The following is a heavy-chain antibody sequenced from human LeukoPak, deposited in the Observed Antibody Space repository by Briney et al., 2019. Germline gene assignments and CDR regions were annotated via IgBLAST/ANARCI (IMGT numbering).Heavy chain of an antibody. V-gene: IGHV3-7*01. CDR2: IKQDGSEK. D-gene: IGHD3-9*01. CDR3: AREYDDPLTGSFDY. CDR1: GFTFSSYW. J-gene: IGHJ4*02. Sequence: GGSLRLSCAASGFTFSSYWMSWVRQAPGKGLEWVANIKQDGSEKYYVDSVKGRFTISRDNAKNSLYLQMTSLRAEDTAVYYCAREYDDPLTGSFDYWGQGTLVTVSS.